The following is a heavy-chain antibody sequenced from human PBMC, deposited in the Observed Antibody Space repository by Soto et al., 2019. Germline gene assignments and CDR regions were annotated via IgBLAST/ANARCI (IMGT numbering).Heavy chain of an antibody. J-gene: IGHJ4*02. D-gene: IGHD3-10*01. CDR2: INPNSGGT. Sequence: XSVKVSCEASGYTFTGYYMHWVRQAPGQGLEWMGWINPNSGGTNYAQKFQGWVTMTRDTSISTAYMELSRLRSDDTAVYYCARVPMVRGVHFDYWGQGTLVTVSS. CDR3: ARVPMVRGVHFDY. CDR1: GYTFTGYY. V-gene: IGHV1-2*04.